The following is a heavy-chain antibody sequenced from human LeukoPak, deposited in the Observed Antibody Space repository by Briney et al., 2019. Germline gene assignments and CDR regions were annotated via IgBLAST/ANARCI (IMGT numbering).Heavy chain of an antibody. Sequence: SGGSLRLSCAASGFTFSSYAMSWVRQAPGKGLEWVGRIKSNADGGTPHYAAPARGRFTISRDDSKNTLYLQMNSLKTEDTAVYYCTTFYHEYSPYWGRGTLVTVSS. J-gene: IGHJ4*02. CDR2: IKSNADGGTP. V-gene: IGHV3-15*01. D-gene: IGHD2/OR15-2a*01. CDR3: TTFYHEYSPY. CDR1: GFTFSSYA.